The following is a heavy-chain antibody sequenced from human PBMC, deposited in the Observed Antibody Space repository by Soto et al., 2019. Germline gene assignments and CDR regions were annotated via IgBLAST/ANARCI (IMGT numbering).Heavy chain of an antibody. Sequence: GGSLRLSCAASGFTFSTYWMHWVRQTPGKGLVWVSRINSDGSNTNYADSVKGRFTISRDNAKNTLYLQMNSLRAEDTAVYYCAKGSIKQWLVPHRYWGQGTLVTVSS. V-gene: IGHV3-74*01. D-gene: IGHD6-19*01. CDR3: AKGSIKQWLVPHRY. CDR1: GFTFSTYW. J-gene: IGHJ4*02. CDR2: INSDGSNT.